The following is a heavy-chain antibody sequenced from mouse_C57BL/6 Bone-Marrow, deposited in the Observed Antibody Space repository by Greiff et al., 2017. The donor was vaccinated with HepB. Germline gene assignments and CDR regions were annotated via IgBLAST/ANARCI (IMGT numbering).Heavy chain of an antibody. D-gene: IGHD2-5*01. CDR1: GFTFSSYA. V-gene: IGHV5-4*01. J-gene: IGHJ4*01. CDR2: ISDGGSYT. CDR3: AIVYYSNMGDYAMDY. Sequence: EVQGVESGGGLVKPGGSLKLSCAASGFTFSSYAMSWVRQTPEKRLEWVATISDGGSYTYYPDNVKGRFTISRDNAKNNLYLQMSHLKSEDTAMYYCAIVYYSNMGDYAMDYWGQGTSVTVSS.